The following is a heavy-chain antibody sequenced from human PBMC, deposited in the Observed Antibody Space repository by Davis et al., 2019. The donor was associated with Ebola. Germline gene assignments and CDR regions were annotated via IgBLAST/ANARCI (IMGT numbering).Heavy chain of an antibody. Sequence: GESLKISCAASGFTFSYYGMHWVRQAPGKGLEWVSYISSSGTTMYYADSVKGRFTISRDHAKSSLYLQMDSLKTEDTAVYHCTTRTAVTDVHAFDVWGQGTMVAVSP. CDR2: ISSSGTTM. J-gene: IGHJ3*01. CDR3: TTRTAVTDVHAFDV. V-gene: IGHV3-48*04. CDR1: GFTFSYYG. D-gene: IGHD6-19*01.